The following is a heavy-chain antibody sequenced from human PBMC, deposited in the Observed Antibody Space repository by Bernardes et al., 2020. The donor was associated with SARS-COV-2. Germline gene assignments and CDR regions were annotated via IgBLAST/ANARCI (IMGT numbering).Heavy chain of an antibody. D-gene: IGHD2-21*01. CDR3: AGSSFGIDCYIGGLRSWDYGMDV. CDR1: VGSISSSNYY. V-gene: IGHV4-39*01. Sequence: SETLSLSCTFPVGSISSSNYYWGWTRQPPGKGLEWFGRIYSSGSSYYNPSLQRRVRASVDTSKNQISLRLSFVTAADTAVYCCAGSSFGIDCYIGGLRSWDYGMDVWGQGTTVTVSS. CDR2: IYSSGSS. J-gene: IGHJ6*02.